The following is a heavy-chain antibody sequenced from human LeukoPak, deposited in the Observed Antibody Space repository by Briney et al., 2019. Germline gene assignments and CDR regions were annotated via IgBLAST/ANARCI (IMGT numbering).Heavy chain of an antibody. D-gene: IGHD3-22*01. CDR3: AKGDTSGYYYALFDY. J-gene: IGHJ4*02. V-gene: IGHV3-23*01. CDR2: ISGSGGST. Sequence: GGSLRLSCAASGFTFISYAMTWVRQAPGKGLEWGSVISGSGGSTYYADSVKGRFTISRDNSKNTLYLQMNSLRAEDTAVYYCAKGDTSGYYYALFDYWGQGTLVTVSS. CDR1: GFTFISYA.